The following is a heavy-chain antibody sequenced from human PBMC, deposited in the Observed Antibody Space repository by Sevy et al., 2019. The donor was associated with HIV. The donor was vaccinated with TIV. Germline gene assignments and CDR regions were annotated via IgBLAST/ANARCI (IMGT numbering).Heavy chain of an antibody. D-gene: IGHD3-10*01. CDR1: GFTFSTYG. J-gene: IGHJ4*02. CDR3: AIKSAPGGYFNY. Sequence: GGSLRLSCGASGFTFSTYGMHWVRQAPGKGLEWVAVIWNDGSKKYYADSVKGRLTISRDNSKNTLYLQMNSLRAEDTAVYYCAIKSAPGGYFNYWGQGTLVTVSS. CDR2: IWNDGSKK. V-gene: IGHV3-33*01.